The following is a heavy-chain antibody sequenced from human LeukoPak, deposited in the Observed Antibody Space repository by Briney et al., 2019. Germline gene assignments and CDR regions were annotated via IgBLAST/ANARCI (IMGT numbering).Heavy chain of an antibody. CDR3: ARDQDGTLDYYYYGMDV. CDR2: ISYDGSNK. J-gene: IGHJ6*02. CDR1: GFTFSSYA. V-gene: IGHV3-30*04. Sequence: GRSQRLSCAASGFTFSSYAMHWVRQAPGKGLEWVAVISYDGSNKYYADSVKGRFTISRDNSKNTLYLQMNSLRAGDTAVYYCARDQDGTLDYYYYGMDVWGQGTTVTVSS.